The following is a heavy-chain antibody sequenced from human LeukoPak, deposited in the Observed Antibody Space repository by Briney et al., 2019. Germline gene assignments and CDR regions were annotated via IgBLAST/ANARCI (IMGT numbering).Heavy chain of an antibody. CDR2: IYYSGGT. J-gene: IGHJ4*02. Sequence: SSETLSLTCTVSGGSISNYYGGWVRQPPGEGLEWVGYIYYSGGTNYNPSLKSRLTISVDTSKNQFSLKLSSVTAADTAVYYCARGAITGYSSSWYDYWGQGTLVTVSS. D-gene: IGHD6-13*01. V-gene: IGHV4-59*01. CDR1: GGSISNYY. CDR3: ARGAITGYSSSWYDY.